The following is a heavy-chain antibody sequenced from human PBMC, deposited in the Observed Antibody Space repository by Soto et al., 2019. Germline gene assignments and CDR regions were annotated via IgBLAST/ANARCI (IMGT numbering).Heavy chain of an antibody. D-gene: IGHD3-3*01. J-gene: IGHJ6*03. CDR3: ARETSYYDFWSGSPQNYYYYMDV. CDR1: GGSISIGGYY. CDR2: IYYSGST. V-gene: IGHV4-31*03. Sequence: SETLSLTCTVSGGSISIGGYYWSWIRQHPGKGLEWIGYIYYSGSTYYNPSLKSRVTISVDTSKNQFSLKLSSVTAADTAVYYCARETSYYDFWSGSPQNYYYYMDVWGKGTTVTVSS.